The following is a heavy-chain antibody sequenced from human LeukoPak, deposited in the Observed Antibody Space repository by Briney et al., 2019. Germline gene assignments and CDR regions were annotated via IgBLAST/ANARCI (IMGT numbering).Heavy chain of an antibody. CDR1: GGSISSSSYY. CDR2: IYYSGST. J-gene: IGHJ5*02. Sequence: SETLSLTCTVFGGSISSSSYYWGWIRQPPGKGLEWIGSIYYSGSTYYNPSLKSRVTISVDTSKNQFSLKLSSVTAADTAVYYCARPVTYSSGWYSRLAWFDPWGQGTLVTVSS. CDR3: ARPVTYSSGWYSRLAWFDP. D-gene: IGHD6-19*01. V-gene: IGHV4-39*01.